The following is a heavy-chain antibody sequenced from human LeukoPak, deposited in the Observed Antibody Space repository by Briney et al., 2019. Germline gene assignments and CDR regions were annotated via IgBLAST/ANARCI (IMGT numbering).Heavy chain of an antibody. Sequence: GGSLRLSCAASGFTFSDYYMSWIRQAPGKGLEWVSYISSSGSTIYYADSVKGRFTISRDNAKNSLYLQMNSLRAEDTAVYYCARDPSGAYWLPYYFDYWGQGTLVTVSS. CDR2: ISSSGSTI. V-gene: IGHV3-11*04. CDR3: ARDPSGAYWLPYYFDY. J-gene: IGHJ4*02. D-gene: IGHD3-9*01. CDR1: GFTFSDYY.